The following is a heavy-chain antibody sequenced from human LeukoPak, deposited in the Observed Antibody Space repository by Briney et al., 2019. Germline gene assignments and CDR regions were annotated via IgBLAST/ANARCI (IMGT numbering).Heavy chain of an antibody. V-gene: IGHV1-69*13. J-gene: IGHJ6*03. CDR1: GGTFSSYA. CDR2: IIPIFGTA. D-gene: IGHD2-15*01. CDR3: ARGDVVVVAATPDYYYYYYMDV. Sequence: ASVKVSCKASGGTFSSYAISWVRQAPGQGLEWMGGIIPIFGTANYAQKFQGRVTITADESTSTAYMELSSLRSEDTAVYYCARGDVVVVAATPDYYYYYYMDVWGKGTTVTISS.